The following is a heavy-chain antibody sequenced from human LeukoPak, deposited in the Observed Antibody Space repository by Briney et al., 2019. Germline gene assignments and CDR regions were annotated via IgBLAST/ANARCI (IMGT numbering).Heavy chain of an antibody. D-gene: IGHD5-18*01. CDR3: ARVNGYSYGSSINYFDY. Sequence: KPSETLSLTCTVSGGSISSYYWSWIRQPPGKGLEWIGYIYYSGSTNYNPSLKSRVTISVDTSKNQFSLKLSSVTAADTAVYYCARVNGYSYGSSINYFDYWGQGTLVTVSS. J-gene: IGHJ4*02. CDR2: IYYSGST. V-gene: IGHV4-59*12. CDR1: GGSISSYY.